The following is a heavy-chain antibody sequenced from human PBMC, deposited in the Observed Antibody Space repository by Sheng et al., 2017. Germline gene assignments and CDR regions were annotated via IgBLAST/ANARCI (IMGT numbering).Heavy chain of an antibody. Sequence: EVQLVESGGGLVRPGESLRLSCTTSGLTFRHAWMSWVRQAPGKGLEWVGRIKSITEGGTTDYAAPVKGRFNISRDDSKKTLYLHMDSLKSEDTALYYCTAGLPATTYYFDSWGQGTLVTVSS. CDR1: GLTFRHAW. V-gene: IGHV3-15*01. J-gene: IGHJ4*02. CDR3: TAGLPATTYYFDS. CDR2: IKSITEGGTT. D-gene: IGHD2-2*01.